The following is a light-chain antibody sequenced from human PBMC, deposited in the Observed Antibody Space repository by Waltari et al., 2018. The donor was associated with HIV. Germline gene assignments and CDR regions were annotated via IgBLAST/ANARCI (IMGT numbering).Light chain of an antibody. CDR3: QSSDSTLSGSV. CDR2: NPN. Sequence: QSVLTQPPSVSGAPGQWVTLSCTGGNSNIGTHEVHWYQQLPGTAPQPLIFNPNILPSGVPDRFSGSTSGTSASLAITGLQAEDEAYYYCQSSDSTLSGSVFGGGTKLTVL. CDR1: NSNIGTHE. V-gene: IGLV1-40*01. J-gene: IGLJ2*01.